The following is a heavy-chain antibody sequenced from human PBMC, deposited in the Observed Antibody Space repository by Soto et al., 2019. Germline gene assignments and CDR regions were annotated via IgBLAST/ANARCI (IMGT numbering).Heavy chain of an antibody. CDR2: IYYSGST. CDR3: ARVYRVSLGVVMGEVNWFDP. D-gene: IGHD3-3*01. V-gene: IGHV4-39*07. J-gene: IGHJ5*02. Sequence: SETLSLTCTVSGGSISSSSYYWGWIRQPPGKGLEWIGSIYYSGSTYYNPSLKSRVTISVDTSKNQFSLKLSSVTAADTAVYYCARVYRVSLGVVMGEVNWFDPWGQGTLVTVSS. CDR1: GGSISSSSYY.